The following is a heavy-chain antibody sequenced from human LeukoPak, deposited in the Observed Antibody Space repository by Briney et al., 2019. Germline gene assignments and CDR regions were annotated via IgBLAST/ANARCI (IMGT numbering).Heavy chain of an antibody. Sequence: GGSLRLSCAASGFTFSSYEMNWVRQAPGKGLEWVSYISSSGSTIYYADSVKGRFTISRDNAKNSLYLQMNSLRAEDTAVYYCARDPDSCGYISMDVWGKGTTVTVSS. V-gene: IGHV3-48*03. D-gene: IGHD5-18*01. CDR2: ISSSGSTI. J-gene: IGHJ6*03. CDR3: ARDPDSCGYISMDV. CDR1: GFTFSSYE.